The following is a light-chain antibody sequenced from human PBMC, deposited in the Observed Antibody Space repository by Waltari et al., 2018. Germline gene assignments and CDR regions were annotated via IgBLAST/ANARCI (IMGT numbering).Light chain of an antibody. CDR3: QQYSSTPLT. V-gene: IGKV1-5*03. CDR2: EAS. Sequence: DIQMTQSPSTLSASVGDRVTITCRASQSIGSSLAWYQQKPGKAPKVVIYEASSLESGVPSRFSGSGSGTEFTLTISSLQPGDSATYYCQQYSSTPLTFGGGTKVEIK. J-gene: IGKJ4*01. CDR1: QSIGSS.